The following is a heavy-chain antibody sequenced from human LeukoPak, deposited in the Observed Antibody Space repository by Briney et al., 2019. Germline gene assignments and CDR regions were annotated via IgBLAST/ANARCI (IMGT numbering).Heavy chain of an antibody. CDR2: IYHSGST. CDR3: ARVVVVPAAPYFQH. CDR1: GYSISSGYY. D-gene: IGHD2-2*01. V-gene: IGHV4-38-2*01. Sequence: SETLSLTCAVSGYSISSGYYWGWIRQPPGKGLGWIGSIYHSGSTYYNPSLKSRVTISVDTSKNQFSLKLSSVTAADTAVYYCARVVVVPAAPYFQHWGQGTLVTVSS. J-gene: IGHJ1*01.